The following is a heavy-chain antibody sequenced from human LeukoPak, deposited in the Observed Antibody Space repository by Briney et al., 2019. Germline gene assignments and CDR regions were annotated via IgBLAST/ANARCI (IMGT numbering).Heavy chain of an antibody. Sequence: GGSLRLSCAAAGFTVSSNYMSWVRQALGKGLEWVSVIYSGGNTYYAESVKGRFTISRDNSKNTLYLQMNSLRAEDAAVYYCARVTVGYDSRGYYPTTFDYWGQGTLVTVSS. D-gene: IGHD3-22*01. CDR3: ARVTVGYDSRGYYPTTFDY. CDR1: GFTVSSNY. CDR2: IYSGGNT. V-gene: IGHV3-53*01. J-gene: IGHJ4*02.